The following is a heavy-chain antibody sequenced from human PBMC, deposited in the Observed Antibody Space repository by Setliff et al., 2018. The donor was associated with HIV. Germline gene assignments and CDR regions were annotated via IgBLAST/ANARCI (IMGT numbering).Heavy chain of an antibody. CDR2: IYNSEIT. V-gene: IGHV4-59*08. CDR3: ARHDASYYKWNDEVIWNHYGLDV. D-gene: IGHD1-20*01. Sequence: PSETLSLTCIVSGASISSDTWSWIRQPPGKGLQWIGFIYNSEITNYNPSLTSRVIISVDTSKNQFSVKLNSVTAADTAVYYCARHDASYYKWNDEVIWNHYGLDVWGQGTTVTVSS. J-gene: IGHJ6*02. CDR1: GASISSDT.